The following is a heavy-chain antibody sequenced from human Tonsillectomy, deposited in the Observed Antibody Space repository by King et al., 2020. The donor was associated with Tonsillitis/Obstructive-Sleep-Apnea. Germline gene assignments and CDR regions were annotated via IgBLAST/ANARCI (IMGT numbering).Heavy chain of an antibody. Sequence: QLVQSGAEVKKPGESLKISCKGSGYSFTSYWIGWVRQMPGKGLEWMGIIYPGDSDTRYSPSFQGQVTISADKSISTAYLQWSSLKASDTAMNYCASHEDTSGYYGAFDIWGQGTMVTVSS. J-gene: IGHJ3*02. CDR1: GYSFTSYW. D-gene: IGHD3-22*01. CDR3: ASHEDTSGYYGAFDI. V-gene: IGHV5-51*01. CDR2: IYPGDSDT.